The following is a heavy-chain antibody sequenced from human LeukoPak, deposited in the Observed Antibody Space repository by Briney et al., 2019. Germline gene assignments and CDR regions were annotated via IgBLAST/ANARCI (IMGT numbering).Heavy chain of an antibody. D-gene: IGHD4-17*01. V-gene: IGHV3-30*04. CDR2: ISYDGSNK. CDR1: GFTFSSYA. Sequence: GGSLRLSCAASGFTFSSYAMHWVRQAPGKGLEWVAVISYDGSNKYYADSVKGRFTISRDNSKNTLYLLMNSLRAEDTAVYYCARITQTDYDFDYWGQGTLVIVSS. CDR3: ARITQTDYDFDY. J-gene: IGHJ4*02.